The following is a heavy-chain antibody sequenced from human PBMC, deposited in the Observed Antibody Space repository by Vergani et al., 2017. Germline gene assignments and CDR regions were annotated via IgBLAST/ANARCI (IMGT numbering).Heavy chain of an antibody. CDR1: GFIFKNHG. D-gene: IGHD3-22*01. Sequence: QVQLVESGGGVVQPGTSLRLSCAASGFIFKNHGMQWVRQAPGKGLEWVALIWDDGSKKNYGDSMKGRFTISRDNSKDTLYLEMNSLRGEDSAVYYCTKAGQYDSDNLHDSWGQGALVTVAS. CDR3: TKAGQYDSDNLHDS. CDR2: IWDDGSKK. V-gene: IGHV3-33*06. J-gene: IGHJ1*01.